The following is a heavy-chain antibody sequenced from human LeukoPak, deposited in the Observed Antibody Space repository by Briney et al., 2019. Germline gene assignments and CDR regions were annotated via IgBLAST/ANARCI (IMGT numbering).Heavy chain of an antibody. CDR3: ARDGSSGWYSLAHPFDP. J-gene: IGHJ5*02. Sequence: GASVKVSCKASGYTFTSYGISWVRQAPGQGLEWMGWISAYNGNTNYAQKLQGRVTMTTDTSTSTDYMELRSLRSDDTAVYYCARDGSSGWYSLAHPFDPWGQGTLVTVSS. CDR2: ISAYNGNT. CDR1: GYTFTSYG. V-gene: IGHV1-18*01. D-gene: IGHD6-19*01.